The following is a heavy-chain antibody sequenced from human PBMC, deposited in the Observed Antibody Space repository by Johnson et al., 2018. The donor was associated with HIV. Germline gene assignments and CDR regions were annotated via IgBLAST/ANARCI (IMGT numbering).Heavy chain of an antibody. J-gene: IGHJ3*02. Sequence: MLLVESGGGLVQPGGSLSLSCAASGFTFSSYDMHWVRQATGKGLEWVSAIGTAGDTYYPGSVKGRFTISRDNAKNSLYLQMNSLRAEDTAVYYCARDPSPIVGATYAFDIWGQGTMVTVSS. V-gene: IGHV3-13*01. CDR3: ARDPSPIVGATYAFDI. CDR2: IGTAGDT. CDR1: GFTFSSYD. D-gene: IGHD1-26*01.